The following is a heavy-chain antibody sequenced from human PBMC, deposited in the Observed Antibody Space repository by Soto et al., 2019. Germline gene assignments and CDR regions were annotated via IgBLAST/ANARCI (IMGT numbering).Heavy chain of an antibody. D-gene: IGHD3-10*01. CDR3: AKDLDYYPYPFDY. CDR1: GFTFSSYA. V-gene: IGHV3-23*01. CDR2: ISGSGGST. Sequence: GGSPRLSCAASGFTFSSYAMSWVHQAPGKGLEWVSAISGSGGSTYYADSVKGRFTISRDNSKNTLYLQMNSLRAEDTAVYYCAKDLDYYPYPFDYWGQGTLVTVSS. J-gene: IGHJ4*02.